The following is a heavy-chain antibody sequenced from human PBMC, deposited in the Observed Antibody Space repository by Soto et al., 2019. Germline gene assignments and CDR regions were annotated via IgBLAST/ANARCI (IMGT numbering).Heavy chain of an antibody. CDR1: GFTFSSYG. D-gene: IGHD4-4*01. Sequence: PGGSLRLSCAASGFTFSSYGMHWVRQAPGKGLEWVAVISYDGSNKYYADSVKGRFTISRDNSKNTLYLQMNGLRADDTAVYYCARYDYNNYSFGYWGLGALVTVSS. J-gene: IGHJ4*02. V-gene: IGHV3-30*03. CDR3: ARYDYNNYSFGY. CDR2: ISYDGSNK.